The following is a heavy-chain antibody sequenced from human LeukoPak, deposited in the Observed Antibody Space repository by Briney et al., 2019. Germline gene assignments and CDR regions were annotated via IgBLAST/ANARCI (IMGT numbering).Heavy chain of an antibody. Sequence: PGGSLRLSCAASGFTFSSYSMNWVRQAPGKGLEWVSSISSSSSYIYYADPLKGRFTISRDNAKNSLYLQMNSLRAEDTAVYYCAIPSRERWLQLGHFQHWGQGTLVTVSS. CDR2: ISSSSSYI. CDR3: AIPSRERWLQLGHFQH. CDR1: GFTFSSYS. J-gene: IGHJ1*01. D-gene: IGHD5-24*01. V-gene: IGHV3-21*01.